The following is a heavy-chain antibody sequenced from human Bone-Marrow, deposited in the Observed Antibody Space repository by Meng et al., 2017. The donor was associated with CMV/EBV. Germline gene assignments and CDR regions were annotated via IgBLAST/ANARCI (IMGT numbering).Heavy chain of an antibody. CDR2: IWYDGSNK. D-gene: IGHD4-11*01. CDR3: AREEKDYLYYYYGMDV. CDR1: GFTFSSYG. V-gene: IGHV3-33*01. J-gene: IGHJ6*02. Sequence: LSLTCAASGFTFSSYGMHWVRQAPGKGLEWVAVIWYDGSNKYYADSVKGRFTISRDNSKNTLYLQMNSLRAEDTAVYYCAREEKDYLYYYYGMDVWGQGTTVTASS.